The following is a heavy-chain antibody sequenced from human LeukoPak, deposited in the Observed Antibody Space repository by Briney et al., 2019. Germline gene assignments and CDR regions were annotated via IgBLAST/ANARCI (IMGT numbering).Heavy chain of an antibody. CDR2: IYSGGST. Sequence: GVSLRLSCAASGFTVSSNYMSWVRQAPGKGLEWVSVIYSGGSTYYADSVKGRFTISRDNSKNTLYLQMNSLRAEDTAVYYCARDLGGGDTDYWGQGTLVTVSS. CDR1: GFTVSSNY. D-gene: IGHD2-21*02. J-gene: IGHJ4*02. V-gene: IGHV3-53*01. CDR3: ARDLGGGDTDY.